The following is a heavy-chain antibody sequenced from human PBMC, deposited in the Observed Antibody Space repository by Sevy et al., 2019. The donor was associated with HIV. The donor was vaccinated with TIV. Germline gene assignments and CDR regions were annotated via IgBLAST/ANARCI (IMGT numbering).Heavy chain of an antibody. D-gene: IGHD3-22*01. V-gene: IGHV3-33*01. CDR3: ARGSDFNDRSAKRDFDY. Sequence: SLRLSCAASGFTFSNYGMHWVRQAPGKGLEWVAVIWNDGSNKYYADSVKGRFTISRDNSKNTLYLQMNSLRVEDTAVYFCARGSDFNDRSAKRDFDYWGQGTLVTVSS. CDR1: GFTFSNYG. CDR2: IWNDGSNK. J-gene: IGHJ4*02.